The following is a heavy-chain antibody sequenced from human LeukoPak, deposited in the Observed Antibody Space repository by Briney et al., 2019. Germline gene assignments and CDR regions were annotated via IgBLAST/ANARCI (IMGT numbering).Heavy chain of an antibody. CDR3: AKVPYSSGWYSNWFDP. CDR2: ISGSGGST. CDR1: GFTFGTYA. Sequence: GGSLRLSCAASGFTFGTYAMNWVRQAPGKGLEWVSAISGSGGSTYYADSVKGRFTISRDNSKNTLYLQMNSLRAEDTAVYYCAKVPYSSGWYSNWFDPWGQGTLVTVSS. J-gene: IGHJ5*02. D-gene: IGHD6-19*01. V-gene: IGHV3-23*01.